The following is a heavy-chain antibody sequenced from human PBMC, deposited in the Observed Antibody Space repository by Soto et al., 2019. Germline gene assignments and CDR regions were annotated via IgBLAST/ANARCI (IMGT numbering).Heavy chain of an antibody. CDR1: GFTFSSYS. V-gene: IGHV3-48*02. CDR2: ISGSSSSI. CDR3: ARNINYGGSDY. D-gene: IGHD3-10*01. J-gene: IGHJ4*02. Sequence: PGGSLRLSCAASGFTFSSYSMNWVRQAPGKGLEWVSYISGSSSSIYYADSVKGRTTISRDNAKNLLYLQMNSLRDEDTAVYYCARNINYGGSDYWGQGTLVTVSS.